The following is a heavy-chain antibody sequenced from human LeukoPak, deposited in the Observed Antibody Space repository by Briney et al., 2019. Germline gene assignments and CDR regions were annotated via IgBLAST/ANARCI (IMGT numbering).Heavy chain of an antibody. D-gene: IGHD3-22*01. J-gene: IGHJ3*02. CDR2: LYYSGST. V-gene: IGHV4-34*01. CDR1: GGSFSGYY. CDR3: ACLRDSSGYSKAFDI. Sequence: SETLSLTCAVYGGSFSGYYWSWIRQPPGKGLEWIGSLYYSGSTYYNPSLKSRVTISVDTSKNQFSLKLSSVTAADTAVYYCACLRDSSGYSKAFDIWGQGTMVTVSS.